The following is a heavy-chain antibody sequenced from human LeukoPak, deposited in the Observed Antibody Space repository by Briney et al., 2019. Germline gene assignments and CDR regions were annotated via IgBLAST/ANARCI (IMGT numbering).Heavy chain of an antibody. J-gene: IGHJ4*02. V-gene: IGHV4-39*01. CDR2: MYYSGST. CDR3: ARHFEWSTVTPFDY. Sequence: SETLSLTCTVSGGSISSSTYYWGWIRQPPGKGLEWIGSMYYSGSTYYNPSLKSRVTISVDTSKNQFSLKLSSVTAADTAVYYCARHFEWSTVTPFDYWGQGTLVTVSS. D-gene: IGHD4-17*01. CDR1: GGSISSSTYY.